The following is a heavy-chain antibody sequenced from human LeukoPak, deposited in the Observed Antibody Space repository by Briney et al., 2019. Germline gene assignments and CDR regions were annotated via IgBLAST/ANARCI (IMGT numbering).Heavy chain of an antibody. V-gene: IGHV3-23*01. D-gene: IGHD4-23*01. CDR2: ISGSGGST. J-gene: IGHJ3*02. CDR3: AKSGYGGNRHAFDI. Sequence: GGTLRLSCAASGFTFSSYGMSWVRQAPGKGLEWVSAISGSGGSTYYADSVKGRFTISRDNSKNTLYLQMNSLRAEDTAVYYCAKSGYGGNRHAFDIWGQGTMVTVSS. CDR1: GFTFSSYG.